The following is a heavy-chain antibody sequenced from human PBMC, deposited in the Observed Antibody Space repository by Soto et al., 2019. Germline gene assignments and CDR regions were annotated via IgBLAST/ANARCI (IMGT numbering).Heavy chain of an antibody. Sequence: SETLSLTCTVSGGSISSYYWSWIRQPPGKGLEWIGYIYYSGSTNYNPSHKSRVTISVDTSKNQFSLKLSSVTAADTAVYYCARGLKWQLVRYYYYMDVWGKGTTVTVSS. D-gene: IGHD6-6*01. CDR3: ARGLKWQLVRYYYYMDV. CDR1: GGSISSYY. CDR2: IYYSGST. V-gene: IGHV4-59*08. J-gene: IGHJ6*03.